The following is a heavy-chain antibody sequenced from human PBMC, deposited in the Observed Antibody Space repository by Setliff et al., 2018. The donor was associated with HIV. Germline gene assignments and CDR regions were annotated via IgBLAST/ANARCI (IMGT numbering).Heavy chain of an antibody. Sequence: SETLSLTCAVYGGSFSGYYWSWIRQPPGKGLEWIGEINHDRTTNYNPSLKSRVTISVDTSKNQFSLTLNSVTAAVTAVYYCARQYNRQYGMDVWGQGTTVTVSS. V-gene: IGHV4-34*01. J-gene: IGHJ6*02. CDR3: ARQYNRQYGMDV. D-gene: IGHD1-20*01. CDR1: GGSFSGYY. CDR2: INHDRTT.